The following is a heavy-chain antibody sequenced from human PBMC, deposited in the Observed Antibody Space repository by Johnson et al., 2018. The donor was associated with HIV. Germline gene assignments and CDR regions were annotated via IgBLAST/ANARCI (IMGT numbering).Heavy chain of an antibody. CDR1: GFTFSSYG. V-gene: IGHV3-30*19. J-gene: IGHJ3*02. D-gene: IGHD6-6*01. CDR3: TTRFIAARAFDI. CDR2: ISYDGSNK. Sequence: QVQLMESGGGVVRSGGSLRLSCAASGFTFSSYGMHWVRQAPGKGLEWVAVISYDGSNKYYADSVKGRFTISRDDSKNTLYLQMNSLKTEDTAVYYCTTRFIAARAFDIWGQGTMLTVSS.